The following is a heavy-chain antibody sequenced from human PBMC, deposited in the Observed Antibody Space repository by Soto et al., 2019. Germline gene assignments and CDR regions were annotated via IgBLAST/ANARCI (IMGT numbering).Heavy chain of an antibody. CDR3: AKVVLRFLEWLSPRPSYFDY. CDR2: INPNSGGT. Sequence: GASVKVSCKASGYTFTGYYMHWVRQAPGQGLEWMGWINPNSGGTNYAQKFQGRVTMTRDPSISTAYMELSRLRSDDTAVYYCAKVVLRFLEWLSPRPSYFDYWGQGTLVTVSS. D-gene: IGHD3-3*01. J-gene: IGHJ4*02. CDR1: GYTFTGYY. V-gene: IGHV1-2*02.